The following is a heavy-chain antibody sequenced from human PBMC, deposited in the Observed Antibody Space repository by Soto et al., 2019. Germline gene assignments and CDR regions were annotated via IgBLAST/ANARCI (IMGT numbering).Heavy chain of an antibody. D-gene: IGHD5-18*01. CDR2: ISSSSSTI. Sequence: PGGSLRLSCAASGFTFSSYSMNWVRQAPGKGLEWVSYISSSSSTIYYADSVKGRFTISRDNAKNSLYLQMNSLRAEDTAVYYCARDSGYSYGPLDYRAQRTPVTVSS. CDR1: GFTFSSYS. J-gene: IGHJ4*02. V-gene: IGHV3-48*01. CDR3: ARDSGYSYGPLDY.